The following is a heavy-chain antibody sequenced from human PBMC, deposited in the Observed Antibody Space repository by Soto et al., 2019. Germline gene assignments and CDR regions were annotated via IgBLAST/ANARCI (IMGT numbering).Heavy chain of an antibody. Sequence: SQTLSLTCTVSGGSISSYYWSWIRQPPGKGLEWLGYIYYSGSTNYNPSLKSRVTISVDTSKHQFSLKLSSVTAADTALYYFARLIAAAATGWFEPWVQGSLVTVSS. CDR2: IYYSGST. CDR3: ARLIAAAATGWFEP. V-gene: IGHV4-59*01. D-gene: IGHD6-13*01. J-gene: IGHJ5*02. CDR1: GGSISSYY.